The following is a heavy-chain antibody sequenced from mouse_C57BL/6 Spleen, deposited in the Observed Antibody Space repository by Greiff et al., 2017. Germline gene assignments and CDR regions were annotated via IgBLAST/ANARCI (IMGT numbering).Heavy chain of an antibody. V-gene: IGHV1-50*01. CDR1: GYTFTSYW. CDR2: IDPSDSYT. D-gene: IGHD1-1*01. CDR3: ARSYYGSRAAWFAY. J-gene: IGHJ3*01. Sequence: QVQLQQPGAELVKPGASVKLSCKASGYTFTSYWMQWVKQRPGQGLAWIGEIDPSDSYTNYNQQFKGKATLTVDTSSSTAYMQLSSLTSEDSAVYYCARSYYGSRAAWFAYWGQGTLVTVSA.